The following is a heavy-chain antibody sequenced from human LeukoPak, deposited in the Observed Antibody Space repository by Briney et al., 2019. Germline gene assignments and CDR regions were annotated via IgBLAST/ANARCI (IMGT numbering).Heavy chain of an antibody. CDR1: GFTVSSNY. CDR2: IYSGGST. J-gene: IGHJ4*02. Sequence: PGGSLRLSCAASGFTVSSNYMSWVRQATGKGLEWASVIYSGGSTYYADSLKGRFTVSRDNSKNTVYLQMNSLGDEDTAVYYCAREKQSGGTPFDYWGQGSLVTVSS. D-gene: IGHD1-26*01. V-gene: IGHV3-53*01. CDR3: AREKQSGGTPFDY.